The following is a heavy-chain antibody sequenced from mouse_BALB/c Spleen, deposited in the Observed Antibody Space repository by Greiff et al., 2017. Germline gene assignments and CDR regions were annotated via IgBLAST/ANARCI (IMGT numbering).Heavy chain of an antibody. CDR3: TREGVTRGFAY. V-gene: IGHV1-66*01. D-gene: IGHD2-3*01. CDR1: GYTFTSYY. J-gene: IGHJ3*01. Sequence: VQLQQSGPELVKPGASVRISCKASGYTFTSYYIHWVKQRPGQGLEWIGWIYPGNVNTKYNEKFKGKAKLTAVTSTSTAYMELSSLTNEDSAVYYCTREGVTRGFAYWGQGTLVTVSA. CDR2: IYPGNVNT.